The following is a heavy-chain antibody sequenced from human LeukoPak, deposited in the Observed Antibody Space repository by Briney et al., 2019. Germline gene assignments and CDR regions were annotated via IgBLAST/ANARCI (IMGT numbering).Heavy chain of an antibody. CDR2: INHSGST. Sequence: SETLSLTCAVYGGSFSGYYWSWIRQPPGKGLEWIGEINHSGSTNYNPSLKSRVTISVDTSKNQFSLKLSSVTAADTAVYYCAIEDYDFWSGRRGCSYDYWGQGTLVTVSS. CDR3: AIEDYDFWSGRRGCSYDY. J-gene: IGHJ4*02. V-gene: IGHV4-34*01. D-gene: IGHD3-3*01. CDR1: GGSFSGYY.